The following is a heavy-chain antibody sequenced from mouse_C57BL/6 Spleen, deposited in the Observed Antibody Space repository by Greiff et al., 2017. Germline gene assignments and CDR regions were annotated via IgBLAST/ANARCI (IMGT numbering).Heavy chain of an antibody. D-gene: IGHD4-1*01. J-gene: IGHJ2*01. CDR1: GYAFSSSW. V-gene: IGHV1-82*01. Sequence: QVHVKQSGPELVKPGASVKISCKASGYAFSSSWMNWVKQRPGKGLEWIGRIYPGDGDTNYNGKFKGKATLTADKSSSTAYMQLSSLTSEDSAVYFCARDWSYYLDYWGQGTTLTVSS. CDR3: ARDWSYYLDY. CDR2: IYPGDGDT.